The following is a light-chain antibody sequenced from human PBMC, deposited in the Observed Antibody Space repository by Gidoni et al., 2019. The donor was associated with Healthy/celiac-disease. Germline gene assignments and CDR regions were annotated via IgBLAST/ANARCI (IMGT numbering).Light chain of an antibody. CDR1: QDISNY. V-gene: IGKV1-33*01. Sequence: IQMTQSPSSLSAAVGARVTITCQASQDISNYLTWYQQKPGKAPKLLIYDASNLETGVPARFSGSGSGTDFTFTISSLQPEDIATYYCQQYDNLPRAFGQGTKVEIK. J-gene: IGKJ1*01. CDR2: DAS. CDR3: QQYDNLPRA.